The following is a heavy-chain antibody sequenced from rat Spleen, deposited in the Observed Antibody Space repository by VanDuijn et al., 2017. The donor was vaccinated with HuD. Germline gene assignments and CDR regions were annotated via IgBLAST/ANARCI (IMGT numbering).Heavy chain of an antibody. D-gene: IGHD4-3*01. Sequence: EVQLVESGGGLVQPGRSMKLSCAASGFTFSNYYMAWVRQAPTKGLEWVASISTGGGNTYYRDSVKGRFTVSRDNAKNTLYLQLDSLRSEDTATYYCVRQDTSGYSNWFAYWGQGTLVTVSS. CDR1: GFTFSNYY. CDR3: VRQDTSGYSNWFAY. CDR2: ISTGGGNT. V-gene: IGHV5-25*01. J-gene: IGHJ3*01.